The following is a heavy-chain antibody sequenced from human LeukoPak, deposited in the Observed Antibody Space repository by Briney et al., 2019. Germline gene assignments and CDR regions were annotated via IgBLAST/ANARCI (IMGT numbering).Heavy chain of an antibody. V-gene: IGHV1-69*13. J-gene: IGHJ6*03. Sequence: SVKVSCTASGGTFSSYAISWVRQAPGQGLEWMGGIIPIFGTANYAQKFQGRVTITADESTSTAYMELRSLRSDDTAVYYCARVPTVGTGWSYYYYYYMDVWGKGTTVTISS. D-gene: IGHD4-23*01. CDR3: ARVPTVGTGWSYYYYYYMDV. CDR2: IIPIFGTA. CDR1: GGTFSSYA.